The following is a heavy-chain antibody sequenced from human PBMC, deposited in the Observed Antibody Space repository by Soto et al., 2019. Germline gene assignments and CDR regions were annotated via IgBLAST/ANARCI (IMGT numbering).Heavy chain of an antibody. D-gene: IGHD3-16*02. J-gene: IGHJ6*01. V-gene: IGHV3-48*02. CDR2: ISVSTTTI. Sequence: VGSLRLSCASSVFTFNAYSMHCVRHSPGKWLEWVSYISVSTTTIYYADSVEGRFTISRDNAKSSLHLQMNSLRDEDTAVYYCARALALHDYVWGSYRTNYYYYYGLEVWGQGTTVTVS. CDR1: VFTFNAYS. CDR3: ARALALHDYVWGSYRTNYYYYYGLEV.